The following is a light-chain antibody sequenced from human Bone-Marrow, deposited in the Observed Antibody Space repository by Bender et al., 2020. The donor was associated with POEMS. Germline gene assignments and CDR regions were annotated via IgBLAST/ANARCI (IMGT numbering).Light chain of an antibody. J-gene: IGLJ1*01. CDR1: SSNTGSGYD. V-gene: IGLV1-40*01. CDR2: GYN. Sequence: QSVLTQPPSVSGAPGQRVTISCTGSSSNTGSGYDINWYQHLPGTAPKLLIYGYNNRPSGVPDRFSGSKSGNTASLTISGLQPEDESDFFCSSYTGNRSPNVFGTGTKVTVL. CDR3: SSYTGNRSPNV.